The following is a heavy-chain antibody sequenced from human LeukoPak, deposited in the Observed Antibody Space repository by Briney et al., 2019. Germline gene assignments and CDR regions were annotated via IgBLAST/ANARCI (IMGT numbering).Heavy chain of an antibody. V-gene: IGHV3-7*01. CDR3: ARDRITIFGVAYDAFDI. J-gene: IGHJ3*02. D-gene: IGHD3-3*01. CDR1: GFTFSSYW. CDR2: IKQDGSEK. Sequence: GGSLRLSCAASGFTFSSYWMSWVRQAPGKGLEWVANIKQDGSEKYYVDFVKGRFTISRDNAKNSLYLQMNSLRAEDTAVYYCARDRITIFGVAYDAFDIWGQGTMVTVSS.